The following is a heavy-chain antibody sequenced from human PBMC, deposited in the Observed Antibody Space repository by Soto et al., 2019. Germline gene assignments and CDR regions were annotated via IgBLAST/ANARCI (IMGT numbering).Heavy chain of an antibody. CDR2: INPSGGST. Sequence: QVQLVQSGAEVKKPGASVKVSCKASGYTFTNYYIHWVRQAPGQGLEWMGMINPSGGSTSYTRRFQGRVTLTRDTSTSTVYMELSSLRSEDTAVYYCARESQSSGWSWFDYWDQGTLVTVSS. V-gene: IGHV1-46*01. J-gene: IGHJ4*02. CDR3: ARESQSSGWSWFDY. CDR1: GYTFTNYY. D-gene: IGHD6-19*01.